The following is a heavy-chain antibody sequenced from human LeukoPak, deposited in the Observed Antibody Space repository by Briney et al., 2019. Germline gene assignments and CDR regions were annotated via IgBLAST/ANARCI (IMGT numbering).Heavy chain of an antibody. D-gene: IGHD3-10*01. V-gene: IGHV3-21*01. Sequence: GGSLRLSCAASGFTFSSYSMNWVRQAPGKGLEWVSSISSSSSYIYYADSVKGRFTISRDNPKNSLYLQVNSLRDEDTAVYYCARDRSPYASGKYYFDYWGQGTLVTVSS. J-gene: IGHJ4*01. CDR2: ISSSSSYI. CDR1: GFTFSSYS. CDR3: ARDRSPYASGKYYFDY.